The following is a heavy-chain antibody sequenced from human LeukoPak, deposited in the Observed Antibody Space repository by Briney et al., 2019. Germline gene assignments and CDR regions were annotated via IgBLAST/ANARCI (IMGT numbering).Heavy chain of an antibody. Sequence: SETLSLTCTVSGYSISSGYYWGWIRQPPGKGLEWIGSIYHSGSTYYNPSLKGRVTISVDTSKNQFSLKLSSVTAADTAVYYCARRVQLKYYYYMDVWGKGTTVTVSS. D-gene: IGHD5-18*01. V-gene: IGHV4-38-2*02. J-gene: IGHJ6*03. CDR2: IYHSGST. CDR1: GYSISSGYY. CDR3: ARRVQLKYYYYMDV.